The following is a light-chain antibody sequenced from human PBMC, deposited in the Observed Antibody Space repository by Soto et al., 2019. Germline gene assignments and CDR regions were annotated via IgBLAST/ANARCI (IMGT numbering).Light chain of an antibody. CDR3: QQYGSSPIT. Sequence: EIVLTQSPGTLSLSPGERATLSRRASQRVSSNYLAWYQQKPGQTPRLLIYDASSRATGIPDRISGSVSGTDFTLTLSSLEPGDFAVYYCQQYGSSPITFGQGTRLEIK. V-gene: IGKV3-20*01. J-gene: IGKJ5*01. CDR1: QRVSSNY. CDR2: DAS.